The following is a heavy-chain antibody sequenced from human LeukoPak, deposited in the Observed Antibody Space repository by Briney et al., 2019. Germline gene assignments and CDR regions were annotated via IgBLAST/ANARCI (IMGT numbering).Heavy chain of an antibody. CDR1: GGTFSSYA. CDR2: FIPILGIA. J-gene: IGHJ6*02. Sequence: ASVKVSCKASGGTFSSYAISWVRQAPGQGLEWMGRFIPILGIANYAQKFQGRVTITADKSTSTAYMELSSLRSEDTAVYYCARAHDYGDYFYYYYGMDVWGQGTTVTVSS. V-gene: IGHV1-69*04. CDR3: ARAHDYGDYFYYYYGMDV. D-gene: IGHD4-17*01.